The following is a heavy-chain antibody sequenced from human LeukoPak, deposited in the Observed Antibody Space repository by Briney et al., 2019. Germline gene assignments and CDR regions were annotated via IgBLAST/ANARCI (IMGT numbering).Heavy chain of an antibody. CDR1: GFTFRSYS. CDR3: ARRKNSDY. Sequence: GGSLRLSCAASGFTFRSYSRNWVRQAPGKGLEWISYISSGSSTIYYADSVKGRFTISRDNAKNSLYLQMDSLRDEDTAVYYCARRKNSDYWGQGTLVTVSS. CDR2: ISSGSSTI. V-gene: IGHV3-48*02. J-gene: IGHJ4*02.